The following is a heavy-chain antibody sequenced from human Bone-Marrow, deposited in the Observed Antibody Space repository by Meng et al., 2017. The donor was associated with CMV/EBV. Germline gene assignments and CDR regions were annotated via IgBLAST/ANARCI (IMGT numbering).Heavy chain of an antibody. D-gene: IGHD2-2*01. J-gene: IGHJ6*02. CDR1: GGSFSGYY. Sequence: SETRSLTCAVYGGSFSGYYWSRIRQPPGKGLEWIGEIDHSGSTNYNPSLKSRVTISVDTSKNQFSLKPSAVTAADTAVYYCARTMHCSSTSCYGRYYYYGMDVWGQGTTVTVSS. V-gene: IGHV4-34*01. CDR3: ARTMHCSSTSCYGRYYYYGMDV. CDR2: IDHSGST.